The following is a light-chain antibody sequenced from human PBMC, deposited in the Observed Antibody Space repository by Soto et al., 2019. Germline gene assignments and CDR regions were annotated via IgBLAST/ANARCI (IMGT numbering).Light chain of an antibody. CDR2: GAS. V-gene: IGKV3-20*01. Sequence: EIVLTQSPGTLSLSPGERATLSCRARQSVTSNYLAWYQQKPGQAPRLLIFGASIRDTGIPDRFSGSGSGTDFTLTITRLETEDFAVYYCQQYSWAPITFGQGTRLEN. J-gene: IGKJ5*01. CDR3: QQYSWAPIT. CDR1: QSVTSNY.